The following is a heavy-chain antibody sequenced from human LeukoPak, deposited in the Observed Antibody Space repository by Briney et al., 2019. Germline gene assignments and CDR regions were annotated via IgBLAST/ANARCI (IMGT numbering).Heavy chain of an antibody. D-gene: IGHD1-26*01. J-gene: IGHJ4*02. CDR1: GFTFSSYA. CDR2: ISYDGSNK. CDR3: AKVGEEWELQGSDY. V-gene: IGHV3-30-3*01. Sequence: GGSLRLSCAASGFTFSSYAMHWVRQAPGKGLEWVAVISYDGSNKYYADSVMGRFTISRDNSKNTLYLQMNSLRAEDTAVYYCAKVGEEWELQGSDYWGQGTLVTVSS.